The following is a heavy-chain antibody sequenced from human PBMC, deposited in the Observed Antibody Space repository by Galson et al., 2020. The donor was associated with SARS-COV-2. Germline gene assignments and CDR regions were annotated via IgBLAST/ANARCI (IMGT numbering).Heavy chain of an antibody. Sequence: SETLSLTCTVSGGSISSGGYYWSWIRQHPGKGLEWIGYIYYSGSTYYNPSLKSRVTISVDTSKNQFPLKLSSVTAADAAVYYCARYYGDYSYFDYWGQGTLVTVSS. CDR1: GGSISSGGYY. J-gene: IGHJ4*02. V-gene: IGHV4-31*03. CDR3: ARYYGDYSYFDY. D-gene: IGHD4-17*01. CDR2: IYYSGST.